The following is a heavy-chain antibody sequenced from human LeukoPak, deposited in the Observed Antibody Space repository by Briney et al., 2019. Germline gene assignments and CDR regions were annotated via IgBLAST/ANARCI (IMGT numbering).Heavy chain of an antibody. CDR1: GFTFGNYW. CDR2: IKQDDSEK. Sequence: GGSLRLSCAASGFTFGNYWMNWVRQAPGKGLEWVANIKQDDSEKYYVASVKGRFTISRDNAKNSLYLQMNSLRAEDTAVYYCARGKQQLVPPWGQGTLVTVSS. D-gene: IGHD6-13*01. CDR3: ARGKQQLVPP. J-gene: IGHJ4*02. V-gene: IGHV3-7*01.